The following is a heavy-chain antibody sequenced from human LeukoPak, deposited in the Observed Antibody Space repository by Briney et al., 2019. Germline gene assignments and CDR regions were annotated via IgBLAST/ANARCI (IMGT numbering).Heavy chain of an antibody. Sequence: SETLSLTCAVYGGSFRGNYWTWIRQPPGKGLEWIGEISHSGRTNYNPSLKSRVTISLDTSKNQFSLKLSSVTAADTAVYFCTMGYDSRPPYWGQGPLVTVSS. V-gene: IGHV4-34*01. CDR3: TMGYDSRPPY. J-gene: IGHJ4*02. CDR2: ISHSGRT. CDR1: GGSFRGNY. D-gene: IGHD3-22*01.